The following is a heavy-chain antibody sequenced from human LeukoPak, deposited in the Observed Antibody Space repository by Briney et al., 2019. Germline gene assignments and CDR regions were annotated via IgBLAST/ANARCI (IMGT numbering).Heavy chain of an antibody. CDR3: ATPAGNDYGDFPFDY. CDR2: ISAYNGNT. Sequence: VASVKVSCKASGGTFSSYGISWVRQAPGQGLEWMGWISAYNGNTNYAQKLQGRVTMTEDTSTDTAYMELSSLRSEDTAVYYCATPAGNDYGDFPFDYWGQGTLVTVSS. D-gene: IGHD4-17*01. CDR1: GGTFSSYG. V-gene: IGHV1-18*01. J-gene: IGHJ4*02.